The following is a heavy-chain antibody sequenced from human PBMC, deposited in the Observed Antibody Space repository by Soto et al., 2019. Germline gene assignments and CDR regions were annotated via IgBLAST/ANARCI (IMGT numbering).Heavy chain of an antibody. V-gene: IGHV4-59*08. CDR2: IYCSGST. Sequence: QVQLQESGPGLVKPSETLSLTCTVSGASISSYYWSWIRQPPGKGLEWIGYIYCSGSTNYNPSLTSRVSISVDTSKNQFSLKLSSVTAADTAVYYCATRHGDVWGQGTMFTVSS. CDR3: ATRHGDV. J-gene: IGHJ3*01. CDR1: GASISSYY.